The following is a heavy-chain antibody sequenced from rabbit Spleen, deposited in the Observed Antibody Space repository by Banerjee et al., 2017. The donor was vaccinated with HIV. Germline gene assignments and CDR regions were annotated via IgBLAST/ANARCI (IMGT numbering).Heavy chain of an antibody. Sequence: QEQLVESGGGLVQPGGSLKLSCKASGFDFSNYGVSWVRQAPGKGLEWIGYIDPIFGRTYYATWVNGRFTISSHNAQNTLYLQLNSLTVADTATYFCVRGASSSGYYSLWGQGTLVTVS. CDR2: IDPIFGRT. D-gene: IGHD1-1*01. J-gene: IGHJ3*01. V-gene: IGHV1S47*01. CDR3: VRGASSSGYYSL. CDR1: GFDFSNYG.